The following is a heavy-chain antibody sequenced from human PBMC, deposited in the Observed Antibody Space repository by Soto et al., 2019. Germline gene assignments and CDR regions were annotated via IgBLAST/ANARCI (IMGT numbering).Heavy chain of an antibody. CDR2: IYHSGST. CDR1: GGSISSSNW. V-gene: IGHV4-4*02. Sequence: SETLSLTCAVSGGSISSSNWWSWVRQPPGKGLEWIGEIYHSGSTNYNPSLKSRVTISVDKSKNQFSLKLSSVTAADTAVYYCARVHDYYGSGSYYNGLHFDYWGQGTLVTVSS. D-gene: IGHD3-10*01. J-gene: IGHJ4*02. CDR3: ARVHDYYGSGSYYNGLHFDY.